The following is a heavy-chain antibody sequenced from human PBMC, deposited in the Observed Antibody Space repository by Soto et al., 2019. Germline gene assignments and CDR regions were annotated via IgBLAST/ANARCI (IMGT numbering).Heavy chain of an antibody. CDR2: IYYSGST. J-gene: IGHJ4*01. V-gene: IGHV4-59*01. CDR3: ARAYGDYVFHY. CDR1: GGSISSYY. Sequence: QVQLQESGPGLVKPSETLSLTCTVSGGSISSYYWSWIRQPPGKGLEWIGYIYYSGSTNYNPSLKSRVTISVDTSKNHFSLRLSSVPAADTAVYYCARAYGDYVFHYRGHGTPVTVPS. D-gene: IGHD4-17*01.